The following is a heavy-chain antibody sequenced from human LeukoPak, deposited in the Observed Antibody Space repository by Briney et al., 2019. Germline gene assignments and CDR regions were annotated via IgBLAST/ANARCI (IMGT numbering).Heavy chain of an antibody. CDR3: ARHRASGSYAFDI. D-gene: IGHD1-26*01. V-gene: IGHV4-59*08. Sequence: PSETLSLTCTVSGGSISRYHWSWIRQPPGKGLEWLGYIYYTGSTNYNPSLKSRVTISVDTSKSQFSLKLSSVTAADTAMYYCARHRASGSYAFDIWGQGTMVTVSS. CDR1: GGSISRYH. CDR2: IYYTGST. J-gene: IGHJ3*02.